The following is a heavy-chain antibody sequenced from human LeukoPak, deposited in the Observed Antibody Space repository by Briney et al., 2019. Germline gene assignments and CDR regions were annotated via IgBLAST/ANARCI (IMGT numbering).Heavy chain of an antibody. V-gene: IGHV3-7*01. J-gene: IGHJ4*02. CDR1: GFTFNHYW. D-gene: IGHD2-15*01. Sequence: GGSLSLSCAASGFTFNHYWMSWVRPAPGKGLEWVAYIKKTGSETYYVDSVKGRFTITRDNTRNSLFLQMYNLRVEDTAVYFCAREDGYCSGGDCYSYFDTWGQGTLVTVSS. CDR3: AREDGYCSGGDCYSYFDT. CDR2: IKKTGSET.